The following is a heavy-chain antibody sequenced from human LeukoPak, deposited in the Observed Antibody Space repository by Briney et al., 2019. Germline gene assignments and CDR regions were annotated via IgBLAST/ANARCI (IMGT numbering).Heavy chain of an antibody. J-gene: IGHJ4*02. CDR1: GYTFSSYG. CDR2: IIPILGIA. V-gene: IGHV1-69*04. Sequence: ASVKVSCKASGYTFSSYGISWVRQAPGQGLEWMGRIIPILGIANYAQKFQGRVTITADKPTSTAYMELSSLRSEDTAVYYCANSLTTVTSRGGYWGQGTLVTVSS. D-gene: IGHD4-17*01. CDR3: ANSLTTVTSRGGY.